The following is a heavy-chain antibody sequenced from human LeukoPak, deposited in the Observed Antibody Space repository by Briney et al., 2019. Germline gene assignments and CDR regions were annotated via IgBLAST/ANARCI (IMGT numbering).Heavy chain of an antibody. V-gene: IGHV1-24*01. CDR3: ATDPGELVPAAKGPRGDYCYGMDV. CDR1: GYTLTELS. D-gene: IGHD2-2*01. CDR2: FDPEDGET. J-gene: IGHJ6*02. Sequence: ASAKVSCKVSGYTLTELSMHWVRQAPGKGLEWMGGFDPEDGETIYAQKFQGRVTMTEDTSTATAYMELNSLRSDDTAVYYCATDPGELVPAAKGPRGDYCYGMDVWGQGTTVTVSS.